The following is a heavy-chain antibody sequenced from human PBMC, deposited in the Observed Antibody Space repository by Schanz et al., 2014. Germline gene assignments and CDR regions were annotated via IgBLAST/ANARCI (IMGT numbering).Heavy chain of an antibody. CDR1: GFIFNDYY. Sequence: QVQLVESGGGLVKPGGSLRLSCAASGFIFNDYYMNWIRQAPGKGLEWLSYISRDGTTSYYADSVKGRFTISWDNAKNSLYLEMTRLRGEATAVYYCARENLNWEAFDIWGQGTVVTVS. J-gene: IGHJ3*02. CDR2: ISRDGTTS. D-gene: IGHD7-27*01. V-gene: IGHV3-11*01. CDR3: ARENLNWEAFDI.